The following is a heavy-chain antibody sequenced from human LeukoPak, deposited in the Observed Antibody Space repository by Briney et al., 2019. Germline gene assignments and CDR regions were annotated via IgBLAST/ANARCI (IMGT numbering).Heavy chain of an antibody. CDR2: TYYRSKWYN. Sequence: SQTLSLTCAISGDSVSSNSAAWNWIRQSPSRGLEWLGRTYYRSKWYNDYAVSVKSRITINPDTSKNQFSLQLNSVTPEDTAVYYCARDVAAGKRKYYYYYGTDVWGQGTTVTVSS. CDR1: GDSVSSNSAA. D-gene: IGHD6-13*01. CDR3: ARDVAAGKRKYYYYYGTDV. V-gene: IGHV6-1*01. J-gene: IGHJ6*02.